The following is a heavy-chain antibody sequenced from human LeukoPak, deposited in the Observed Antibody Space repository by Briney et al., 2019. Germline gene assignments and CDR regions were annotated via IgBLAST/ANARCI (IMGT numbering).Heavy chain of an antibody. V-gene: IGHV3-23*01. Sequence: GGSLRLSCAASGFTFSSYAMTWVRQAPGKGLEWVSTISDSGARTNYADSANGRFTISRDNSMNTLYLQMNSLRADDTAVYYCANDYFLDYWGQGTLVTVSS. CDR3: ANDYFLDY. CDR1: GFTFSSYA. CDR2: ISDSGART. J-gene: IGHJ4*02. D-gene: IGHD1-26*01.